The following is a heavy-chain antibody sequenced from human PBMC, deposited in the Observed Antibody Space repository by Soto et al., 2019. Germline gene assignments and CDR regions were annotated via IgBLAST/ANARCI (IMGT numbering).Heavy chain of an antibody. CDR2: ISSNGGST. J-gene: IGHJ3*02. CDR1: GFTFSSYA. CDR3: VKGGYNWNPDAFDI. Sequence: AGSLRLSCSASGFTFSSYAMHWVRQAPGKGLEYVSAISSNGGSTYYADSVKGRFTISRDNSKNTLYLQMSSLRAEDTAVYYCVKGGYNWNPDAFDIWGQGTMVTVSS. V-gene: IGHV3-64D*06. D-gene: IGHD1-20*01.